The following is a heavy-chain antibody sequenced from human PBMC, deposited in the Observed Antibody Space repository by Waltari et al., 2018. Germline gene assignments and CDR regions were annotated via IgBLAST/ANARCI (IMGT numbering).Heavy chain of an antibody. CDR3: ARDLVAAAEDV. CDR2: ISSSSSYI. V-gene: IGHV3-21*01. D-gene: IGHD6-13*01. Sequence: EVQMVESGGRLVKTGGSLRLPCTATGFTFSNYRINWTRKAPGKGLELVSSISSSSSYIYYADSLKGRFTISRDNAKNSLYLQMNSLRAEDTAVYYCARDLVAAAEDVWGKGTTVTISS. J-gene: IGHJ6*04. CDR1: GFTFSNYR.